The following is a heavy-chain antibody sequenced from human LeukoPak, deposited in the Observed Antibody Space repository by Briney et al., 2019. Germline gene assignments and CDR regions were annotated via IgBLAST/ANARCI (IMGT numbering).Heavy chain of an antibody. CDR3: ARDFSGWSVDP. J-gene: IGHJ5*02. D-gene: IGHD6-19*01. CDR2: IYSGGNT. V-gene: IGHV3-66*01. Sequence: GGSLRLSCAASGFTVSSNYMSWVRQAPGKGLECVSVIYSGGNTYYADSVKGRFTISRDNSKNTLYLQMNSLRAEDTAVYYCARDFSGWSVDPWGQGTLVTVSS. CDR1: GFTVSSNY.